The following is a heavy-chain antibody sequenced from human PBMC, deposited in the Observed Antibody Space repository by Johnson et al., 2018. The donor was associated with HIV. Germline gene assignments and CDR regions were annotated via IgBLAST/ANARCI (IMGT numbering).Heavy chain of an antibody. D-gene: IGHD2-2*03. CDR2: INWNGGRT. V-gene: IGHV3-20*04. J-gene: IGHJ3*01. CDR3: ARDGYCSSSSCYHDAFDL. Sequence: VQLVESGGGVVRPGGSLRLSCAAAGFTFDDYGMSWVRQAPGKGLEWVSGINWNGGRTGYVDSMKGRFTISRDNAKNSLALQMNSLRAEDTALYYCARDGYCSSSSCYHDAFDLWGQGTMVTVSS. CDR1: GFTFDDYG.